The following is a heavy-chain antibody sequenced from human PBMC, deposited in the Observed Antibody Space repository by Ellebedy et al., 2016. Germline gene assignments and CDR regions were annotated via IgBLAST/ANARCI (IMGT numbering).Heavy chain of an antibody. Sequence: ASVKVSCKASGFTFTSSAMQWVRQARGQRLEWIGWIVVGSGNTHYAQKFQERVTITRDMSTSTAYMELSSLRSEDTAVYYCAADCRAVAGTGAFDIWGQGTMVTVSS. V-gene: IGHV1-58*02. CDR2: IVVGSGNT. CDR3: AADCRAVAGTGAFDI. J-gene: IGHJ3*02. D-gene: IGHD6-19*01. CDR1: GFTFTSSA.